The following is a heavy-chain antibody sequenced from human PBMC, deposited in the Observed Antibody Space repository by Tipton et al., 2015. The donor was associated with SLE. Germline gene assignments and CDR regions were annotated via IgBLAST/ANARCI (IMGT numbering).Heavy chain of an antibody. J-gene: IGHJ6*02. CDR3: ARDGKPGIPYKYYAMDV. CDR1: GGSITDFY. D-gene: IGHD2-2*02. Sequence: TLSLTYSVSGGSITDFYWSWLRKPPGKGLQWIGFMFYIGNSEYNPSLKSRVAISIDTSRSQFSLNLTSVTAADTAVYYCARDGKPGIPYKYYAMDVWGQGSTVTVSS. CDR2: MFYIGNS. V-gene: IGHV4-59*01.